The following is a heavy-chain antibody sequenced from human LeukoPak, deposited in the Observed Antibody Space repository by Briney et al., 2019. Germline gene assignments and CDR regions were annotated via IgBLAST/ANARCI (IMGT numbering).Heavy chain of an antibody. J-gene: IGHJ6*03. Sequence: SETLSLTCTVSGGSISSYYWSWLRQPPGKGLEWIGYIYYSGSTNYNPSLKSRVTISVDTSKNQFSLKLSSVTAADTAVYYCARGASVRGVIPAYYYYYMDVWGKGTTVTVSS. D-gene: IGHD3-10*01. CDR3: ARGASVRGVIPAYYYYYMDV. V-gene: IGHV4-59*01. CDR2: IYYSGST. CDR1: GGSISSYY.